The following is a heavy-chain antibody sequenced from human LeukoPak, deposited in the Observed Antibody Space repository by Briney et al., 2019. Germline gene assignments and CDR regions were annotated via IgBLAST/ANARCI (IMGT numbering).Heavy chain of an antibody. CDR1: GGTFSSYA. D-gene: IGHD3-22*01. CDR2: IIPIFGTA. CDR3: ARGGDSSGYYYEGDYFDY. V-gene: IGHV1-69*05. Sequence: SVKASCKASGGTFSSYAISWVRQAPGQGLEWMGGIIPIFGTANYAQKFQGRVTITTDESTSTAYMELSSLRSEDTAVYYCARGGDSSGYYYEGDYFDYWGQGTLVTVSS. J-gene: IGHJ4*02.